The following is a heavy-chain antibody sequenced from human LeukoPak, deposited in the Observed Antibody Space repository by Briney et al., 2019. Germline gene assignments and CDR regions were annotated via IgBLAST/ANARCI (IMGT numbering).Heavy chain of an antibody. V-gene: IGHV4-34*01. CDR3: ARGILRYDWTDSDVRAFHYYYYMDV. J-gene: IGHJ6*03. CDR1: DSLSGPS. D-gene: IGHD1-20*01. CDR2: ISQSGNT. Sequence: PSETLSLTCAGDSLSGPSVTWVRQPPGKGLEWIGEISQSGNTNYSPSLKSRLTMSIDTSKSQISLNLSSATTADTAVYFCARGILRYDWTDSDVRAFHYYYYMDVWGPGVTVIVSS.